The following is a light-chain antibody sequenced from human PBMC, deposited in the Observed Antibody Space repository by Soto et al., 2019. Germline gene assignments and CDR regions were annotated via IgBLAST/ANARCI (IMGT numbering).Light chain of an antibody. CDR1: ESLFFEIDNRNN. J-gene: IGKJ2*01. V-gene: IGKV4-1*01. CDR3: HQHYRSPFT. CDR2: WAS. Sequence: DIVMTQSPDSLPVSLGERATINCKSSESLFFEIDNRNNLTWYQQKPGQPPKLLMSWASTRGSGVPDRFRGSGSGTEFTLTISNLQAEDVAVYYCHQHYRSPFTFGQGTRLEI.